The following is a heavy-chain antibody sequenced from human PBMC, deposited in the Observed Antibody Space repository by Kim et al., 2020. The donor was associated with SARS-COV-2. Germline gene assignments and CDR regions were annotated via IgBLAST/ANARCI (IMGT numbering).Heavy chain of an antibody. CDR3: AKGWELLHPLDY. V-gene: IGHV3-30*18. CDR2: ISYDGSNK. D-gene: IGHD1-26*01. CDR1: GFTFSSYG. Sequence: GGSLRLSCAASGFTFSSYGMHWVRQAPGKGLEWVAVISYDGSNKYYADSVKGRFTISRDNSKNTLYLQMNSLRAEDTAVYYCAKGWELLHPLDYWGQGT. J-gene: IGHJ4*02.